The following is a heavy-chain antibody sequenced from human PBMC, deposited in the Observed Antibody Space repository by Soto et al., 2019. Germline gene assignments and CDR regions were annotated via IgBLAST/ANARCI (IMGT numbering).Heavy chain of an antibody. Sequence: QVQLVEAGGGVVQPGRSLRLSCAVSGFTLSCCGMHWVRQAPGKGLEWVAVITYDGSEIHYADSGKGRFTISRDTSKNPVDLQMNSLRDEDTAVYYCVKESSSGYYRTADFCGQGTLVTVSS. CDR2: ITYDGSEI. CDR1: GFTLSCCG. J-gene: IGHJ4*02. CDR3: VKESSSGYYRTADF. V-gene: IGHV3-30*18. D-gene: IGHD3-22*01.